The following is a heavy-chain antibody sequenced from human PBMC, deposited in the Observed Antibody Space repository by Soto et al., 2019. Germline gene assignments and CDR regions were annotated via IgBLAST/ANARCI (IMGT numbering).Heavy chain of an antibody. CDR2: INPNSGGT. CDR1: GSTFSGYY. J-gene: IGHJ5*02. D-gene: IGHD6-6*01. Sequence: ASVTVSCTSSGSTFSGYYMHWVLQAPGQGLEWMGWINPNSGGTNYARKFQGRVTMTRDTSISTAYMELSRLRSDDTAVYYCARQYSSSSRWFDPWGQGNLVTVSS. CDR3: ARQYSSSSRWFDP. V-gene: IGHV1-2*02.